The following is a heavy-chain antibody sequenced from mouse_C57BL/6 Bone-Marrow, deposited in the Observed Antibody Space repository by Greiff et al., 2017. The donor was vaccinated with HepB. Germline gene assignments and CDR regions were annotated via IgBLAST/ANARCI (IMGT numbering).Heavy chain of an antibody. V-gene: IGHV5-4*01. J-gene: IGHJ2*01. Sequence: EVQGVESGGGLVKPGGSLKLSCAASGFTFSSYAMSWVRQTPEKRLEWVATISDGGSYTYYPDNVKGRFTISRDNAKNNLYLQMSHLKSEETAMYYCARDRGSPDYWGQGTTLTVSS. CDR2: ISDGGSYT. CDR1: GFTFSSYA. D-gene: IGHD1-1*01. CDR3: ARDRGSPDY.